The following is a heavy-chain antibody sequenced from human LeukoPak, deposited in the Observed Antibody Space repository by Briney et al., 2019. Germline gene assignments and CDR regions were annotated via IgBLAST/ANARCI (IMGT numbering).Heavy chain of an antibody. V-gene: IGHV1-2*02. CDR2: INPNSGGT. J-gene: IGHJ4*02. Sequence: ASVKVSCKASGYTFTGYYMHWVRQAPGQGLEWMGWINPNSGGTNYAQKFQGRVTMTGDRSISTAYMELSRLRSDDTAVYYCARDSGERGSGSYLIAYWGQGTLVTVSS. CDR3: ARDSGERGSGSYLIAY. CDR1: GYTFTGYY. D-gene: IGHD3-10*01.